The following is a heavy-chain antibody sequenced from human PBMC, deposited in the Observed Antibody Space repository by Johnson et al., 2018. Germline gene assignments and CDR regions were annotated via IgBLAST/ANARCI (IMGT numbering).Heavy chain of an antibody. CDR2: LSRSNSYG. D-gene: IGHD1-14*01. V-gene: IGHV3-21*01. J-gene: IGHJ1*01. CDR3: VRDLSTTTGGYFQH. Sequence: VQLVESGGGLVKPVGSLRLSCVASGFTFSSYSMTWVRQAPGKGLEWVSSLSRSNSYGYYADSVKGRFTIPRDNAKNSLDLQMNSLRVEDTAVYYCVRDLSTTTGGYFQHWGQGTLVTVSS. CDR1: GFTFSSYS.